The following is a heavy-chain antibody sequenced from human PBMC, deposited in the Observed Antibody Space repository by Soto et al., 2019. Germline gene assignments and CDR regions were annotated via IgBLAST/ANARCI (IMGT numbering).Heavy chain of an antibody. CDR3: ASHRNLEISRKGQYYYYYMDV. Sequence: EVQLVESGGGLVQPGGSLRLSCAASGFTFSSYSMNWVRQAPGKGLEWVSYISSSSSTIYYADSVKGRFTISRDNAKNSLYLQMNSLRAEDTAMYYCASHRNLEISRKGQYYYYYMDVWGKGTTVTVSS. CDR1: GFTFSSYS. J-gene: IGHJ6*03. CDR2: ISSSSSTI. V-gene: IGHV3-48*01.